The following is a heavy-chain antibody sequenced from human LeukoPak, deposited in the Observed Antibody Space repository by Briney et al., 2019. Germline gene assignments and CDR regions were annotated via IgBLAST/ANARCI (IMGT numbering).Heavy chain of an antibody. CDR2: IYYRGST. CDR3: ARARVVGTSGFAFDI. CDR1: GGSISSGGYY. J-gene: IGHJ3*02. V-gene: IGHV4-31*03. D-gene: IGHD1-26*01. Sequence: PSQTLSLTCTVSGGSISSGGYYWSCIRQHPGKGLEWIWYIYYRGSTYYNPSLKSRVTISVDTSKNQFSLNLSSVTAADTAVYYCARARVVGTSGFAFDIWGQGTTVTASS.